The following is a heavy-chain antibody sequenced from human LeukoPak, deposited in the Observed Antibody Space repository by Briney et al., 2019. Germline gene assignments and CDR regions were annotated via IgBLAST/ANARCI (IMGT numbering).Heavy chain of an antibody. CDR2: IYYSGST. CDR1: GGSISSYY. J-gene: IGHJ4*02. Sequence: PSETLSPTCTVSGGSISSYYWSWIRQPPGKGLEWIGYIYYSGSTNYNPSLKSRVTISVDTSKNQFSPKLSSVTAADTAVYYCARNSVVPAAPFDYWGQGTLVTVSS. V-gene: IGHV4-59*01. D-gene: IGHD2-2*01. CDR3: ARNSVVPAAPFDY.